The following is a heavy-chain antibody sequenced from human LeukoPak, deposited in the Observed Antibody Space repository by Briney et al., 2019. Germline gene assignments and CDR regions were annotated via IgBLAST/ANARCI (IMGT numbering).Heavy chain of an antibody. J-gene: IGHJ4*02. Sequence: GGSLRLSCAASGFTFSSYAMSWVCQAPGKGLEWVSAISGSGGSTYYADSVKGRFTISRDNSKNTLYLQMNSLRAEDTAVYYCAKDLQYDYVWGSYRHALDYWGQGTLVTVSS. CDR1: GFTFSSYA. D-gene: IGHD3-16*02. V-gene: IGHV3-23*01. CDR3: AKDLQYDYVWGSYRHALDY. CDR2: ISGSGGST.